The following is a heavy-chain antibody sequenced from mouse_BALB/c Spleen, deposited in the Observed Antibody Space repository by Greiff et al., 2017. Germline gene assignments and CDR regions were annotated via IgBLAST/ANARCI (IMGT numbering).Heavy chain of an antibody. CDR1: GFTFSSFG. CDR3: ARWDYDYGFAY. D-gene: IGHD2-4*01. Sequence: QGVESGGGLVQPGGSRKLSCAASGFTFSSFGMHWVRQAPEKGLEWVAYISSGSSTIYYADTVKGRFTISRDNPKNTLFLQMTSLRSEDTAMYYCARWDYDYGFAYWGQGTLVTVSA. J-gene: IGHJ3*01. V-gene: IGHV5-17*02. CDR2: ISSGSSTI.